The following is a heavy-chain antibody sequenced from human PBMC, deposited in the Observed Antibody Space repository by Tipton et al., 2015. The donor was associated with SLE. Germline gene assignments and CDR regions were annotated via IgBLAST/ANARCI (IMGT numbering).Heavy chain of an antibody. CDR1: GGTFSRYA. J-gene: IGHJ6*02. D-gene: IGHD3-9*01. CDR2: IIPIFGTA. CDR3: ARDRVWRYFDWTQWGLDV. Sequence: QLVQSGAEVKKPGSSVKVSCKASGGTFSRYAISWVRQAPGQGLEWMGRIIPIFGTANYAQKFQGRVTITADESTTTAYMEFNRLRSEDTAVYYCARDRVWRYFDWTQWGLDVWGQGTTVTVAS. V-gene: IGHV1-69*13.